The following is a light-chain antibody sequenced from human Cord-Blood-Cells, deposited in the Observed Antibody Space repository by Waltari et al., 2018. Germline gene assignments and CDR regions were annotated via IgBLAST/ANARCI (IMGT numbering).Light chain of an antibody. J-gene: IGLJ3*02. V-gene: IGLV2-14*03. Sequence: QSAMTQPASVSGSPGPSITISCTGTSSDVGGYNYVSWYQQHPGKAPKLMIYDVSNRSSGVSNRFSGSKSGNTASLTISGLQAEDEADYYCSSYTSSSTWVFGGGTKLTVL. CDR3: SSYTSSSTWV. CDR1: SSDVGGYNY. CDR2: DVS.